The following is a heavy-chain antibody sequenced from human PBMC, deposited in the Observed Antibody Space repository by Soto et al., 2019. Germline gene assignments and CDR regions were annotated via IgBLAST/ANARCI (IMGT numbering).Heavy chain of an antibody. CDR3: AALSLGY. V-gene: IGHV3-30*03. CDR2: ISYDGSNK. J-gene: IGHJ4*02. CDR1: GFTFSSYG. Sequence: ESGGGVVQPGRSLRLSCAASGFTFSSYGMHWVRQAPGKGLEWVAVISYDGSNKYYADSVKGRFTISRDNSKNTLYLQMNSLRAEDTAVYYCAALSLGYWGQGTLVTVSS. D-gene: IGHD3-16*02.